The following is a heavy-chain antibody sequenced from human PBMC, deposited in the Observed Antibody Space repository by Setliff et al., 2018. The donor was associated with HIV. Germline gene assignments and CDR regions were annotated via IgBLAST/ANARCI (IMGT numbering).Heavy chain of an antibody. CDR1: RFSFKTYG. CDR3: ARESSTVRGVIDI. CDR2: IRYDGSDK. Sequence: GGSLRLSCTASRFSFKTYGMHWVRQAPGKGLEWVAFIRYDGSDKYYADSVKGRFTISRDNSKNTLYFQLNSLRVDDTAVYYCARESSTVRGVIDIWGQGTMVTVSS. J-gene: IGHJ3*02. V-gene: IGHV3-30*02. D-gene: IGHD3-10*01.